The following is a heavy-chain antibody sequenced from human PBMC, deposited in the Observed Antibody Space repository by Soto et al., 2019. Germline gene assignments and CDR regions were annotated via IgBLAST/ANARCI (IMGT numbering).Heavy chain of an antibody. CDR3: ARDGYDFWSGNLYYYYMDV. J-gene: IGHJ6*03. CDR2: ISAYNGNT. V-gene: IGHV1-18*01. CDR1: GYTFTSYG. Sequence: SVKVSCKASGYTFTSYGISWVRQAPGQGLEWMGWISAYNGNTNYAQKLQGRVTMTTDTSTSTAYMELRSLRSDDTAVYYCARDGYDFWSGNLYYYYMDVWGKGTTVTVSS. D-gene: IGHD3-3*01.